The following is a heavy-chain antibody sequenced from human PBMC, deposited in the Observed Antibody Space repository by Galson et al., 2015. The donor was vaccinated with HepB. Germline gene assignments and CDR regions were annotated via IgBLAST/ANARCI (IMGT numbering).Heavy chain of an antibody. CDR1: GYTFTSYE. V-gene: IGHV1-8*01. CDR3: ARGTGSHGY. J-gene: IGHJ4*02. CDR2: MNPKNGDT. D-gene: IGHD1-26*01. Sequence: SVKVSCKASGYTFTSYEINWVRQATGQGLEWMGWMNPKNGDTGYAQNFQGRFTMTRNTSISTVYMDLSSLRSEDTAVYYCARGTGSHGYWGQGTLVTVSS.